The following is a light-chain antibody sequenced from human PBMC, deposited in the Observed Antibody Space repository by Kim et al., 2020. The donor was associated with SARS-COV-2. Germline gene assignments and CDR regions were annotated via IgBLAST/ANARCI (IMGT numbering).Light chain of an antibody. Sequence: GKKVNLSCPRRSGSIAWKYVQWYQQRPGSAPTPLIYENNKRPSGFPDRFSGSIDSSSNSASLIISGLKTEDAADYYCQSYDVSTEVFGGGTKVTVL. V-gene: IGLV6-57*03. J-gene: IGLJ2*01. CDR3: QSYDVSTEV. CDR2: ENN. CDR1: SGSIAWKY.